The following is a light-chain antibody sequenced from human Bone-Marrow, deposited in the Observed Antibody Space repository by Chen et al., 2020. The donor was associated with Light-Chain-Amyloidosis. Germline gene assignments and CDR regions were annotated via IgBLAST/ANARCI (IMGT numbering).Light chain of an antibody. V-gene: IGLV3-25*03. CDR2: RDT. CDR3: QSADSSGTYEVI. J-gene: IGLJ2*01. Sequence: SYELTQPPSVSVSSGQTARITCSGDDLPTKYAYWYQQKPGQAPVLVIHRDTERPSGISERFSVSSSGTTATLTISGVQSEDEAGYHCQSADSSGTYEVIFGGGTKLTVL. CDR1: DLPTKY.